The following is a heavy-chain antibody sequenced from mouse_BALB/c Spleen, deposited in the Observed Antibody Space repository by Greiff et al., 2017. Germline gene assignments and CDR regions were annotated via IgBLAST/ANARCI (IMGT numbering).Heavy chain of an antibody. J-gene: IGHJ4*01. Sequence: VQLQQSGPELVKPGASVRISCKASGYTFTSYYIHWVKQRPGQGLEWIGWIYPGNVNTKYNEKFKGKATLTADKSSSTAYMQLSSLTSDDSAVYFCARDASYGSSYPHPMDYWGQGTSVTVSS. D-gene: IGHD1-1*01. CDR3: ARDASYGSSYPHPMDY. CDR2: IYPGNVNT. CDR1: GYTFTSYY. V-gene: IGHV1S56*01.